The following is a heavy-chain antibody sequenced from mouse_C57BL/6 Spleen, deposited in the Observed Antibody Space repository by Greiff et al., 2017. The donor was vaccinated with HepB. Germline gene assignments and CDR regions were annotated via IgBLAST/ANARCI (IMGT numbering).Heavy chain of an antibody. Sequence: VQRVESGAELARPGASVKLSCKASGYTFTSYGISWVKQRTGQGLEWIGELYPRSGNTYYNEKFKGKATLTADKSSSTAYMELRSLTSEDSAVYFCARGRNYDYDEAWFAYWGQGTLVTVSA. CDR2: LYPRSGNT. CDR1: GYTFTSYG. D-gene: IGHD2-4*01. CDR3: ARGRNYDYDEAWFAY. V-gene: IGHV1-81*01. J-gene: IGHJ3*01.